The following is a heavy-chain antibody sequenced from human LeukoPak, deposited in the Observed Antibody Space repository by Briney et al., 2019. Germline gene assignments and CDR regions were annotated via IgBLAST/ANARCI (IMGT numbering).Heavy chain of an antibody. Sequence: PGGSLRLSCAASGFTFSSYAMHWVRQAPGKGLEWVAVIWYDGSNKYYADSVKGRFTISRDNSKNTLYLQMNSLRAEDTAVYYCARTNSPQRSRPFGYWGQGSLVTVSS. CDR3: ARTNSPQRSRPFGY. CDR1: GFTFSSYA. CDR2: IWYDGSNK. V-gene: IGHV3-33*08. J-gene: IGHJ4*02. D-gene: IGHD4-23*01.